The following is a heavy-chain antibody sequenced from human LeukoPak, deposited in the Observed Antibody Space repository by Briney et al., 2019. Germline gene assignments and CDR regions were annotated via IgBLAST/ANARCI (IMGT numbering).Heavy chain of an antibody. CDR2: MNPNSGNT. CDR3: ARGGNSYNWNWFDP. Sequence: ASVKVSCKASGYTFTSYDINWVRQATGQGLEWMGWMNPNSGNTGYAQKFQGRVTMTRNTSISTAYMELSSLRSEDTGVYYCARGGNSYNWNWFDPWGQGTLVTVSS. CDR1: GYTFTSYD. D-gene: IGHD1-20*01. V-gene: IGHV1-8*01. J-gene: IGHJ5*02.